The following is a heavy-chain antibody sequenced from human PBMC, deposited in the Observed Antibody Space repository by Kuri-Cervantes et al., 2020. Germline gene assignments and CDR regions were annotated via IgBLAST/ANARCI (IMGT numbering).Heavy chain of an antibody. J-gene: IGHJ6*02. D-gene: IGHD4-17*01. CDR1: GGSISSYY. Sequence: SETLSLTCTVSGGSISSYYWSWIRQPPGKGLEWFGYIYYSESTNYNPSLKSRVTISVDTSKNQFSLKLSSVTAADTAVYYCVRVSVTDYYGMDVWGQGTTVTVSS. V-gene: IGHV4-59*12. CDR2: IYYSEST. CDR3: VRVSVTDYYGMDV.